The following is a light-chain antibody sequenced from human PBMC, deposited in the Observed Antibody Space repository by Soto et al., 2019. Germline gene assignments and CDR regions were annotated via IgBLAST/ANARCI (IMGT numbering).Light chain of an antibody. Sequence: SYELTQPPSVSVAPGQTARITCGGNNIGSKSVHWYQQKPGQAPVLVVYDNTHRPSGVPNRFSGSKSGTSASLAITGLQAEDEADYYCQSYDSGLSGHWVFGGGTKVTVL. CDR1: NIGSKS. CDR3: QSYDSGLSGHWV. CDR2: DNT. J-gene: IGLJ3*02. V-gene: IGLV3-21*02.